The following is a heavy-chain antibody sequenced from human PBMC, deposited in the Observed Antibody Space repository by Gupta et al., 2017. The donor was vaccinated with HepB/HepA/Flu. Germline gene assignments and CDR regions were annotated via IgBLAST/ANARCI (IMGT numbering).Heavy chain of an antibody. CDR3: AKDRTFMHFYENIGYKRSHDAFDL. D-gene: IGHD3-22*01. Sequence: QVQLVESGGGVVQPGRSLRLSCEGSEFSFSRYGMHWVRQAPGKGLEWVAVNSYDGSKKYYADSVKGRFAISRDNSKSMLYLQMNSLRAEDTAVYYCAKDRTFMHFYENIGYKRSHDAFDLWGQGTMVTVSS. V-gene: IGHV3-30*18. CDR1: EFSFSRYG. J-gene: IGHJ3*01. CDR2: NSYDGSKK.